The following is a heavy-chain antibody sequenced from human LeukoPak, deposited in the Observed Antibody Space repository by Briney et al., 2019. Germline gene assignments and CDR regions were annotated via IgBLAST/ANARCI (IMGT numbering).Heavy chain of an antibody. D-gene: IGHD6-13*01. CDR3: ARDLRIAAAGTYYYYGMDV. CDR1: GFTFSDYY. Sequence: GGSLRLSCAASGFTFSDYYMSWIRQAPGKGLEWVSYISSSSSYTNYADSVKGRFTISRDNAKNSLYLQMNSLRAEDTAVYYCARDLRIAAAGTYYYYGMDVWGKGTPVTVSS. V-gene: IGHV3-11*06. CDR2: ISSSSSYT. J-gene: IGHJ6*04.